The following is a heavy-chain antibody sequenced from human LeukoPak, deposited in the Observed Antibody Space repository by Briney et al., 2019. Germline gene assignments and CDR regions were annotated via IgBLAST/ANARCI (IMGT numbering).Heavy chain of an antibody. CDR2: ISSSSSTI. CDR1: GFTFSSYS. CDR3: ARDYYMDV. J-gene: IGHJ6*03. Sequence: GGSLRFSCAAAGFTFSSYSMNWVRQAPGKGLEWVSYISSSSSTIYYAGSVKGRFTISRDNAKNSLYLQMNSLRAEDTAVYYCARDYYMDVWGKGTTVTVSS. V-gene: IGHV3-48*04.